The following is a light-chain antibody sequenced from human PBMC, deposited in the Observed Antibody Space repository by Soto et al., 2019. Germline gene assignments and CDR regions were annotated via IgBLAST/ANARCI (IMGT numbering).Light chain of an antibody. V-gene: IGKV3-15*01. CDR1: QSVSTN. J-gene: IGKJ2*01. Sequence: EIVMTQSPATLSVSPGERATLSCRASQSVSTNLVWYQQKPGQAPRLLIYGASTRATGIPARFSGSGSGTEFTLTISSLQSEDFAVYYCQQYNSLPYTFGQGTKLEIK. CDR3: QQYNSLPYT. CDR2: GAS.